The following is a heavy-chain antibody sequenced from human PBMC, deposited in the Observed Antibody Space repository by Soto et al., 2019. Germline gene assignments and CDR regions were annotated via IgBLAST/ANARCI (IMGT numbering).Heavy chain of an antibody. V-gene: IGHV1-18*01. D-gene: IGHD3-10*01. CDR3: ARSPHLGGSGSYLYYFDY. CDR2: ISAYNGNT. J-gene: IGHJ4*02. CDR1: CYTFTSYG. Sequence: ASVKVSCKASCYTFTSYGISWVQQAPGQGLEWMGWISAYNGNTNYAQKLQGRVTMTTDTSTSTAYMELRSLRSDDTAVYYCARSPHLGGSGSYLYYFDYWGQGTLVTVSS.